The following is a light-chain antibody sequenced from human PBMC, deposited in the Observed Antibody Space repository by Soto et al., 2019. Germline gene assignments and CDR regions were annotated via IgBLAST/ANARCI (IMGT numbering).Light chain of an antibody. CDR1: QDINKY. Sequence: DIQMTQSPSSLSASVGDRVTITCQASQDINKYLNWYQQKPGEAPKLLMYDTSNLETGVPPRFSGSGSGTDFTFTINSLQPEDIATYYCQQYDNLPFTFGQGTKLEIK. CDR3: QQYDNLPFT. CDR2: DTS. J-gene: IGKJ2*01. V-gene: IGKV1-33*01.